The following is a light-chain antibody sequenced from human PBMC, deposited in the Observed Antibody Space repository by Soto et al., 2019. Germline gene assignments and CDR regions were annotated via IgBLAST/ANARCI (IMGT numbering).Light chain of an antibody. V-gene: IGKV3D-7*01. J-gene: IGKJ1*01. CDR3: QQYDNSPIT. CDR2: GAS. Sequence: EIVLTQSPGTLSLSPGERATLSCMASQSVIDNYLAWYQQKPGQAPRLLIYGASTRATGIPARFSGSGSGTEFTLTISSLQSEDFAVYYCQQYDNSPITFGQGTKVDIK. CDR1: QSVIDNY.